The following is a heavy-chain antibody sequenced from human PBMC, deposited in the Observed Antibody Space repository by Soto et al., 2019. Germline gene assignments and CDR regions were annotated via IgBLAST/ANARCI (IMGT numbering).Heavy chain of an antibody. Sequence: GGSLRLSCAASGFTFSSYSMNWVRQAPGKGLEWVSYISSSSSTIYYADSVKGRFTISRDNAKNSLYLQMNSLRAEDTAVYYSARGVGDWSSWYLLKLFQPWGQGTLVTVSS. CDR2: ISSSSSTI. V-gene: IGHV3-48*01. J-gene: IGHJ5*02. D-gene: IGHD6-13*01. CDR3: ARGVGDWSSWYLLKLFQP. CDR1: GFTFSSYS.